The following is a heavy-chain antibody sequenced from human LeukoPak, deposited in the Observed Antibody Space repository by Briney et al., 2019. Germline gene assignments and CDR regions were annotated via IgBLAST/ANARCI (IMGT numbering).Heavy chain of an antibody. CDR3: AREPAGIRYFDP. J-gene: IGHJ5*02. D-gene: IGHD3-9*01. CDR1: GGSISGYY. CDR2: IDYSGDT. V-gene: IGHV4-59*12. Sequence: SETLSLTCTVSGGSISGYYWSWIRQPPGKALEWIAYIDYSGDTNSNPSLKSRVTTSVDRSKNQFSLRLNSVNAADTAFYFCAREPAGIRYFDPWGQGTLVTVSS.